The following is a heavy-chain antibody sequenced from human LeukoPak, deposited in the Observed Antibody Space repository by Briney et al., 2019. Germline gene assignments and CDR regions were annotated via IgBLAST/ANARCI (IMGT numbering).Heavy chain of an antibody. V-gene: IGHV4-39*07. J-gene: IGHJ6*03. CDR3: ARRTYYYDSSGYYYYYMDV. CDR2: IYYSGST. Sequence: SETLSLTCTVSSGSISTTSYYWGCIRQPPGKGLEWIGSIYYSGSTEYNPSLKSRVTISVDTSKNQFSLKLSSVTAADTAVYYCARRTYYYDSSGYYYYYMDVWGKGTTVTVSS. CDR1: SGSISTTSYY. D-gene: IGHD3-22*01.